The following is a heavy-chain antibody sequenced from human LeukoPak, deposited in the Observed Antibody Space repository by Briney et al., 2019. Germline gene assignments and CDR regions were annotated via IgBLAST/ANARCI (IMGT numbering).Heavy chain of an antibody. Sequence: ASVTVSCKASGYTFTGYYMHWVRQAPGQGLELMGWINPNSGGTNYAQKFQGRVTMTRDTSISTAYMELSRLRSDDTAVYYCARLPRYDFWSGYPFDYWGQGTLVTVSS. CDR2: INPNSGGT. J-gene: IGHJ4*02. CDR3: ARLPRYDFWSGYPFDY. CDR1: GYTFTGYY. V-gene: IGHV1-2*02. D-gene: IGHD3-3*01.